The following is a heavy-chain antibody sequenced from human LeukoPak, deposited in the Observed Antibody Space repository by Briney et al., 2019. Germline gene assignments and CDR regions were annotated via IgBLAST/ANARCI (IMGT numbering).Heavy chain of an antibody. CDR2: IIPIFGTA. Sequence: EASVTVSFKASGGTFSSYAISWVRQAPGQGLEWMGGIIPIFGTANYAQKSQGRVTITADESTSTAYMELSSLRSEDTAVYYCARGESTGYYGKQLRFDPWGQGTLVTVSS. D-gene: IGHD3-9*01. V-gene: IGHV1-69*13. CDR3: ARGESTGYYGKQLRFDP. CDR1: GGTFSSYA. J-gene: IGHJ5*02.